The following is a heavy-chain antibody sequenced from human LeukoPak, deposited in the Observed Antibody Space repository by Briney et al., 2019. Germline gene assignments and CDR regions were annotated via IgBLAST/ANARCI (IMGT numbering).Heavy chain of an antibody. Sequence: PGGSLRLSCVVSGISLSNYAMTWVRQAPGKGLEWVSYISERGGSTTYADSVQGQFTISRDTSLNTLYLQMNNLRAEDTAVYFCAKRGVVIRGILVIGYHQEAYHYDFWGQGVLVTVSS. CDR3: AKRGVVIRGILVIGYHQEAYHYDF. J-gene: IGHJ4*02. D-gene: IGHD3-10*01. V-gene: IGHV3-23*01. CDR2: ISERGGST. CDR1: GISLSNYA.